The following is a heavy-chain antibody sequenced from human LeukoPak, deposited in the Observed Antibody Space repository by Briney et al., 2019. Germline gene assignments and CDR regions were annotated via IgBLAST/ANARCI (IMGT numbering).Heavy chain of an antibody. V-gene: IGHV3-30*02. D-gene: IGHD6-13*01. J-gene: IGHJ4*02. CDR3: AKDLYSSSWFAY. Sequence: GGSLRLSCAASGFTFSSYGMHWVRQAPGKGLEWVAFIRYDGSNKYYADSVKGRFTISRDNSKNTLYLQMNSLRAEDTAVYYCAKDLYSSSWFAYWGQGTLVTVSS. CDR1: GFTFSSYG. CDR2: IRYDGSNK.